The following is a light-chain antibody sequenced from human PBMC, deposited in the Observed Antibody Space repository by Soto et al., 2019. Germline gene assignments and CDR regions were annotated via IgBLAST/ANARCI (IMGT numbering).Light chain of an antibody. CDR3: YQYGSSPQT. CDR2: GAS. V-gene: IGKV3-20*01. CDR1: QNIRRLF. J-gene: IGKJ1*01. Sequence: DIVMTQSPSTLSVSRGDRATLSCRASQNIRRLFAWYQQKPGHAPTLLISGASNRPSGIPDRFSGSGSGTDFTLTISGLEPDDFVLCYCYQYGSSPQTFGQGTKVDIK.